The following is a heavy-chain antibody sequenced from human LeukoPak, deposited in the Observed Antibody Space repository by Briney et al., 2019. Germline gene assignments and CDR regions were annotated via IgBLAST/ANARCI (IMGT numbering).Heavy chain of an antibody. Sequence: SETLSLTCTVSGGSISSYYWSWIRQPAGKGLEWIGYIYHSGSTNYNPSLKSRVTISVETSKNQFSLKLSSVTAADTAVYYCARDSRISGYYYYTDAFDIWGQGTMVTVSS. CDR3: ARDSRISGYYYYTDAFDI. J-gene: IGHJ3*02. D-gene: IGHD3-22*01. CDR1: GGSISSYY. CDR2: IYHSGST. V-gene: IGHV4-59*01.